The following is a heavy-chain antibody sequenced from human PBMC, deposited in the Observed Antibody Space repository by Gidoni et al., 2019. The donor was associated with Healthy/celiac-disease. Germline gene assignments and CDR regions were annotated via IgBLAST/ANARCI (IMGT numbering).Heavy chain of an antibody. D-gene: IGHD6-13*01. CDR2: ISSSSSYI. CDR3: ARDRENSSSWTDNWFDP. V-gene: IGHV3-21*01. Sequence: EVQLVESGGGLVKPGGSLRLSCAASGFTFSSYSMNWVRQAPGKGLEWVSSISSSSSYIYYADSVKGRFTISRDNAKNSLYLQMNSLRAEDTAVYYCARDRENSSSWTDNWFDPWGQGTLVTVSS. CDR1: GFTFSSYS. J-gene: IGHJ5*02.